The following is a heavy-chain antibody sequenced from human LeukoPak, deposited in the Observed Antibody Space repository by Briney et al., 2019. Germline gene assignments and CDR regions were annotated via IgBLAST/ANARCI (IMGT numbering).Heavy chain of an antibody. CDR1: GGSISNSFYY. D-gene: IGHD3-22*01. CDR3: ARVAYYYDSSGYRSPEYFQH. V-gene: IGHV4-39*07. Sequence: SETLSLTCSVSGGSISNSFYYWGWIRQSPGKGLEWIGSIYYSGSTYYNPSLKSRVTISVDTSKNQFSLKLSSVTAADTAVYYCARVAYYYDSSGYRSPEYFQHWGQGTLVTVPS. CDR2: IYYSGST. J-gene: IGHJ1*01.